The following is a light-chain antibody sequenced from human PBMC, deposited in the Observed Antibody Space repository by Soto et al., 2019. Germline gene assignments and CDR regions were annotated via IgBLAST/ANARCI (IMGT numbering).Light chain of an antibody. J-gene: IGKJ3*01. CDR1: QGISSY. CDR3: QQYYSYPLP. Sequence: AIRMTQSPSSFSASTGDRVTITCRASQGISSYLAWYQQKPGKAPKLLIYAASTLQSGVPSRFSGSGSGTDFTLTISCLQSEDFASYYCQQYYSYPLPVGPGTKVDIK. V-gene: IGKV1-8*01. CDR2: AAS.